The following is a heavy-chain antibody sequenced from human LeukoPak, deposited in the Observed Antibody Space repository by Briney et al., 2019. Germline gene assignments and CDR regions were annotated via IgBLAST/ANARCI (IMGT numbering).Heavy chain of an antibody. CDR2: TYYRSKWYN. CDR3: ARAPHGSGCDY. CDR1: GDSVSTNSAT. Sequence: SQTLSLTCAISGDSVSTNSATWIWIRQSPSRGLEWLGRTYYRSKWYNDYAVSLQGRISVTPDTSKNQFSLQLTSVTPEDTALYYCARAPHGSGCDYWGQGTLVTVSS. J-gene: IGHJ4*02. D-gene: IGHD6-19*01. V-gene: IGHV6-1*01.